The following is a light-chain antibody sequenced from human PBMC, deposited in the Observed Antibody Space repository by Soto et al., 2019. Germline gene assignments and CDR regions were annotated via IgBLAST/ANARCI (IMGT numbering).Light chain of an antibody. CDR3: SSYTNNGATV. CDR2: EVT. CDR1: NSDVGGYDY. V-gene: IGLV2-14*01. J-gene: IGLJ1*01. Sequence: QSVLTQPASVSGSPGQSITISCTGTNSDVGGYDYVSWYQQHPDKAPKFMIYEVTNRPSGVSHRFSGSKSGNTASLTISGLQAEDEADYYCSSYTNNGATVFGTGTKVTVL.